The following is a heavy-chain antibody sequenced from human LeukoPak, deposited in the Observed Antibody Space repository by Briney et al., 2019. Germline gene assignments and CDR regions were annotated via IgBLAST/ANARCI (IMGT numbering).Heavy chain of an antibody. CDR2: IDADTGNP. CDR1: GGTFSSYA. J-gene: IGHJ4*02. Sequence: GASVKVSCKASGGTFSSYAINWVRQAPGQGLKWMGWIDADTGNPTYVQAFTGRFVFSLDTSVSTAYLQITGLKAEDTAVYYCAMNTWDYWGQGTLVTVSS. V-gene: IGHV7-4-1*02. CDR3: AMNTWDY. D-gene: IGHD2/OR15-2a*01.